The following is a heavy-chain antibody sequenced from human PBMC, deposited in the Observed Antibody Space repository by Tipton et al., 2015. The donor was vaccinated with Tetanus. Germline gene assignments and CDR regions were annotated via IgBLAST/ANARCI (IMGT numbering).Heavy chain of an antibody. CDR2: IYHTGST. D-gene: IGHD3-10*01. J-gene: IGHJ4*02. CDR1: GALLTTGGYS. CDR3: VRGRGSGAQSFGFEH. V-gene: IGHV4-30-2*06. Sequence: TLSLTCNVTGALLTTGGYSWGWIRQSPGQGLEWIGYIYHTGSTYYNPSVRSRVSISTVGSKNHVSLRLTSVTAADTGVYFCVRGRGSGAQSFGFEHWGRGTQVIVSS.